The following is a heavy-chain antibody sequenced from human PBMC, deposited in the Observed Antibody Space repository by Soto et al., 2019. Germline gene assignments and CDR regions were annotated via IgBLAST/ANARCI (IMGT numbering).Heavy chain of an antibody. D-gene: IGHD6-19*01. V-gene: IGHV3-53*02. CDR2: IYSGGST. J-gene: IGHJ4*02. Sequence: EVQLVETGGGLIQPGGSLRLSCAASGFTVSSNYMSWVRQAPGKGLEGVSVIYSGGSTYYADSVKGRFTISRDNSKNTLYLQMNSLRAEDTAVYYCERVRRAVAGRGGFDFDDWGQGTLVTVSS. CDR1: GFTVSSNY. CDR3: ERVRRAVAGRGGFDFDD.